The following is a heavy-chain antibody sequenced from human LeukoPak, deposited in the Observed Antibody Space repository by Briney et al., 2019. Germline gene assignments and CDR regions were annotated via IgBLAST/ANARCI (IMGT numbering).Heavy chain of an antibody. D-gene: IGHD4-17*01. CDR1: GGTFSSYA. CDR3: ARDYYGDYGLLDS. V-gene: IGHV1-69*05. J-gene: IGHJ4*02. Sequence: SVKVSCKASGGTFSSYAISWVRQAPGQGLEWMGGIIPIFGTANYAQKFQGRVTITTDESTSTAYMELSSLRSEDTAVYYCARDYYGDYGLLDSWGQGTLVTVSS. CDR2: IIPIFGTA.